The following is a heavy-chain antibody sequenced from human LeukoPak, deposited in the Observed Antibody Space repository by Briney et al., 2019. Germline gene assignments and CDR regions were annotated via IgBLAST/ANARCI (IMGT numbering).Heavy chain of an antibody. CDR1: GGSFSGYY. D-gene: IGHD4-17*01. CDR3: ARSYGDYGSFDY. CDR2: INHSGST. J-gene: IGHJ4*02. Sequence: PSETLSLTCAVYGGSFSGYYWSWIRQPPGKGLEWIGEINHSGSTNYNPSLKSRVTISVDTSKNQFSLKLSSVTAADTAVYYCARSYGDYGSFDYWGQGTLVTVSS. V-gene: IGHV4-34*01.